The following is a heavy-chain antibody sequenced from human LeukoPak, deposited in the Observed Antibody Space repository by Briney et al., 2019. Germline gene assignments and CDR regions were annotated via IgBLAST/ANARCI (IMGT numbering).Heavy chain of an antibody. CDR3: ARDKAGVAAAGKGTYYYYCYMDV. V-gene: IGHV3-7*01. J-gene: IGHJ6*03. Sequence: GGSLRLSCAASGFTFSSYWMSWVRQAPGKGLEWVANIKQYGGEKYYVDSVTQSRFTISRDNAKNSLYLQMNSLSAEDTAVYYCARDKAGVAAAGKGTYYYYCYMDVWGKGTTVTVSS. D-gene: IGHD6-25*01. CDR2: IKQYGGEK. CDR1: GFTFSSYW.